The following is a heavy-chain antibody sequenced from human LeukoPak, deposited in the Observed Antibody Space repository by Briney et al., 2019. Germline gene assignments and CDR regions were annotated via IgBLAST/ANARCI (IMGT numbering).Heavy chain of an antibody. J-gene: IGHJ4*02. D-gene: IGHD3-10*01. Sequence: ASVKVSCKTSGYTFNTYGINWVRQAPGQGLEWMGWINPNSGGTNYAQKFQGRVTMTRDTSISTAYMELSRLRSDDTAVYYCARLYGTGFRGIDYWGQGTLVTVSS. CDR2: INPNSGGT. CDR3: ARLYGTGFRGIDY. CDR1: GYTFNTYG. V-gene: IGHV1-2*02.